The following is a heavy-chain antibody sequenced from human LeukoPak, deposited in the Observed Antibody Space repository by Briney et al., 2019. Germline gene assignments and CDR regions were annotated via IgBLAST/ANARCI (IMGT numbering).Heavy chain of an antibody. CDR1: GYSLTSYW. D-gene: IGHD2-21*01. CDR2: VDPSDSYT. CDR3: ARLFRDDVFDI. Sequence: GESLRISCKGSGYSLTSYWISWVRQMPGKGLEWMGRVDPSDSYTNYSPSFQGHVSISADKSISTAYLQWRSLKASDTAMYYCARLFRDDVFDIWGQGTMVTVSS. V-gene: IGHV5-10-1*01. J-gene: IGHJ3*02.